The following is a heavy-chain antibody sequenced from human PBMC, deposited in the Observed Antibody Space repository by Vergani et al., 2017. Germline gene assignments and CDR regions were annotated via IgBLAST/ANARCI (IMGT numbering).Heavy chain of an antibody. Sequence: QVQLVESGGGVVQPGRSLRLSCAVSGFTFRNYGMHWVPQAPGKGLEWVAVISYDGSNKNYADSVKGRFTISRDNSKNTLYLQMNSLRAEDTAVYYCAKEGGPYYRYYMDVWGKGTTVTVSS. J-gene: IGHJ6*03. CDR2: ISYDGSNK. CDR1: GFTFRNYG. V-gene: IGHV3-30*18. CDR3: AKEGGPYYRYYMDV. D-gene: IGHD3-16*01.